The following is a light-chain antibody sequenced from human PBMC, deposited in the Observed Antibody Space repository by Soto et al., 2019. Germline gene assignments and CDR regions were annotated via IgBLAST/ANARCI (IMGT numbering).Light chain of an antibody. Sequence: DIQLTQSPSFLSPSIGESVTITCRASQVISTSLAWYQVKPGKAPKLLIYAASTLESGVPSRFSATVSGTEFSLTITSLQPEDFATYFCQQSYTPPITFGQGTRLEIK. CDR3: QQSYTPPIT. V-gene: IGKV1-9*01. CDR1: QVISTS. J-gene: IGKJ5*01. CDR2: AAS.